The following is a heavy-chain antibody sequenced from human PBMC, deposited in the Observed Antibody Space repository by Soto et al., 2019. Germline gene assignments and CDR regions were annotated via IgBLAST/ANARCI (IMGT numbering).Heavy chain of an antibody. CDR2: IYDSESA. CDR3: ARASSSSSAADY. D-gene: IGHD6-6*01. V-gene: IGHV4-31*03. CDR1: GESISSGGYY. J-gene: IGHJ4*02. Sequence: QVQLQESGPGLVKPSQTLSLTCSVSGESISSGGYYWSWIRHHPGKGLEWIGYIYDSESAYYNPSLKSRVTISMDTSKNHFAMRLSSVTAADTAVYYCARASSSSSAADYWVQGILVTVSA.